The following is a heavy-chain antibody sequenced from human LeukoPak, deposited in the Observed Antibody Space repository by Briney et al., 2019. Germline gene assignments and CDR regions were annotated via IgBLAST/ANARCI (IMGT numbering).Heavy chain of an antibody. V-gene: IGHV1-2*02. CDR3: ARDGYRNELDY. D-gene: IGHD5-24*01. CDR2: INPKTGDT. Sequence: ASVKVSCKTSGYSFIAYYIHWVRQAPGQGLEWMGWINPKTGDTRYAQKLRGRVTMTRDTSVSTIYLDLSGLRSDDTAVYFCARDGYRNELDYWVRGTLVTVSS. CDR1: GYSFIAYY. J-gene: IGHJ4*02.